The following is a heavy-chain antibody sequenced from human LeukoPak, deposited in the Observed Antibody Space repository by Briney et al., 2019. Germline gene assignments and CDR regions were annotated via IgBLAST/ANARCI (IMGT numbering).Heavy chain of an antibody. CDR2: VSRFGGTT. V-gene: IGHV3-23*01. Sequence: GGSLRLSRAASGFTFDSYAMSWVRQAPGKGLEWVSAVSRFGGTTYYADSAKGRFTISRDNSNNTVYLQMNSLRVGDTALYYCVKHVGSRWYNNRFDPWGQGTLVTVS. J-gene: IGHJ5*02. CDR3: VKHVGSRWYNNRFDP. D-gene: IGHD6-13*01. CDR1: GFTFDSYA.